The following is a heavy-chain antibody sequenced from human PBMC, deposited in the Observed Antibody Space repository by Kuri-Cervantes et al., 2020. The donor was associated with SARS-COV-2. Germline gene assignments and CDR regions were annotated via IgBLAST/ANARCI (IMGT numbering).Heavy chain of an antibody. CDR2: IYTSGST. V-gene: IGHV4-4*07. CDR1: GGSISSYY. CDR3: ARGYCSGGSCYSEDYFDY. Sequence: SETLSLTCTVSGGSISSYYWSWIRQPAGKGLEWIGRIYTSGSTNYNPSLKSRVTMSVDTSKNQFSLKLSSVTAADTAVYYCARGYCSGGSCYSEDYFDYWGQGTLVTVSS. D-gene: IGHD2-15*01. J-gene: IGHJ4*02.